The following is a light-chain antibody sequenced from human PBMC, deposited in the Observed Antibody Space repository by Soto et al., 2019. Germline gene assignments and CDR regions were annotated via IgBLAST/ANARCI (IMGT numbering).Light chain of an antibody. CDR3: CSYAGSYSYV. CDR2: DVS. V-gene: IGLV2-11*01. J-gene: IGLJ1*01. CDR1: SSDVGGYNY. Sequence: QSALTQPRSVSGSPGQSVTISCTGTSSDVGGYNYVSWYQQHPGKAPKLMIYDVSKRPSGVPDRFSGSKSGNTASLTISGLQCEDEADYSCCSYAGSYSYVFGTGTKVTVL.